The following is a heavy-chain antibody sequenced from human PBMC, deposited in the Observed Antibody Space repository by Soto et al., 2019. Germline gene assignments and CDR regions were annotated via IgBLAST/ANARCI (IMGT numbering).Heavy chain of an antibody. CDR2: IIPVFGLV. CDR1: GGTPSNSA. CDR3: AGGRIVVVGSRAYYGMDV. V-gene: IGHV1-69*01. D-gene: IGHD3-22*01. Sequence: QVHLLLQSRAEVKKPGSSVKVSCKASGGTPSNSAISWVRQAPGQGLEWMGGIIPVFGLVKYAQNFQGRVTITADESTNTAYMELSSLRPEDTAVYYCAGGRIVVVGSRAYYGMDVWGQGTTVTVSS. J-gene: IGHJ6*02.